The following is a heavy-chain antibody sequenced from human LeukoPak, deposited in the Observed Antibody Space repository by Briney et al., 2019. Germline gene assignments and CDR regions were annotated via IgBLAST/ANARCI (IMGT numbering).Heavy chain of an antibody. CDR3: ARDPGGYSGYDFFDY. J-gene: IGHJ4*02. CDR2: ISAYNGNT. CDR1: GYTFTSYG. Sequence: GASVKVSCKASGYTFTSYGISWVRQAPRQGLEWMGWISAYNGNTNYAQKLQGRVTMTTDTSTSTAYMELRSLRSDDTAVYYCARDPGGYSGYDFFDYWGQGTLVTVSS. D-gene: IGHD5-12*01. V-gene: IGHV1-18*04.